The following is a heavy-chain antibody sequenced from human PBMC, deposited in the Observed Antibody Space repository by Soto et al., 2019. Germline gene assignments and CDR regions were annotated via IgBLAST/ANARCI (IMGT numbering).Heavy chain of an antibody. J-gene: IGHJ3*01. D-gene: IGHD2-21*01. CDR1: GFTVSSTY. Sequence: EVQLVESGGGLIQPGGSLRLSCAASGFTVSSTYMSWFRQSPGKGLEWVSIIDSGGSTDYADSVKGRFTISRDQSKNTLYLDMSSLRAEETAVYYCASVRGLLLASNWGQGTLVTVSS. CDR2: IDSGGST. CDR3: ASVRGLLLASN. V-gene: IGHV3-53*01.